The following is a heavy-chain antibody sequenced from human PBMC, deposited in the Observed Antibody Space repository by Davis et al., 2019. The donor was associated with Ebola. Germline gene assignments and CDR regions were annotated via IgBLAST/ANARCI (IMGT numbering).Heavy chain of an antibody. CDR1: GFRFSGYW. D-gene: IGHD1-1*01. CDR3: AREENGATIWARFDY. CDR2: IKQDGSDK. J-gene: IGHJ4*02. V-gene: IGHV3-7*03. Sequence: GGSLRLSCAASGFRFSGYWMTWVRQAPGKGLEWVANIKQDGSDKFYVDSAKGRFTISRDNAKNSLYLQMNSLRAEDTAVYYCAREENGATIWARFDYWGQGTLVTVSS.